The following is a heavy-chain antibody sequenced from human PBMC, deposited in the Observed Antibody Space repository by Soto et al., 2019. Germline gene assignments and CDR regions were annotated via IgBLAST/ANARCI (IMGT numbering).Heavy chain of an antibody. CDR2: IYYMGST. V-gene: IGHV4-31*03. CDR3: ARSVFP. CDR1: GGSISSGGYY. J-gene: IGHJ5*02. Sequence: QVQLQESGPGLVKPSQTLSLTCTVSGGSISSGGYYWSWIRQHPGKGLERIGYIYYMGSTYYNPSLKGRVTISVVTSKNQSPLMLSSVTAADTAVYYCARSVFPWGQGTLVTVSS.